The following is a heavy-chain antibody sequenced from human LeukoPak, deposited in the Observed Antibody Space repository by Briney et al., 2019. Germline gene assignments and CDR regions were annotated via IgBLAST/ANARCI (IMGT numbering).Heavy chain of an antibody. Sequence: SETLSLTCAVYGGSFSGYYWSWIRQPPGKGLEWIGEINHSGSTNYNPSLKSRVTISVDTSKNQFSLKLSSVTAADTAVYYCASGGYYDSSGYVGVYWGQGTLVTVSS. V-gene: IGHV4-34*01. J-gene: IGHJ4*02. D-gene: IGHD3-22*01. CDR2: INHSGST. CDR3: ASGGYYDSSGYVGVY. CDR1: GGSFSGYY.